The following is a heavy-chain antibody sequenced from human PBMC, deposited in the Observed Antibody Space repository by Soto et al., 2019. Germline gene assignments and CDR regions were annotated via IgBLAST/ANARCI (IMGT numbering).Heavy chain of an antibody. Sequence: GGSLRLSCAASGFTFSSYAMSWVRQAPGKGLEGVSLISGDGGRTYYADPVKGRFTISRDNSKNTVSLQMNSLRVEDTAVYYCGKVADSGYYTVERWGQGTLVTVSS. CDR3: GKVADSGYYTVER. D-gene: IGHD3-22*01. CDR1: GFTFSSYA. CDR2: ISGDGGRT. V-gene: IGHV3-23*01. J-gene: IGHJ4*02.